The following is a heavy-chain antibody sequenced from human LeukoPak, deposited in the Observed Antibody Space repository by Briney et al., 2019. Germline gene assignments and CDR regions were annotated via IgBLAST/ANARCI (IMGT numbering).Heavy chain of an antibody. J-gene: IGHJ4*02. D-gene: IGHD5-18*01. V-gene: IGHV3-33*01. Sequence: GGSLRLSCAASGLTFSSYGMHWVRQAPGKGLEWVAVIWYDGSNKYYADSVKGRFTISRDNSKNTLYLQMNSLRAEDTAVYYCARTGVDTAMSLDFWGQGTLVTVSS. CDR1: GLTFSSYG. CDR3: ARTGVDTAMSLDF. CDR2: IWYDGSNK.